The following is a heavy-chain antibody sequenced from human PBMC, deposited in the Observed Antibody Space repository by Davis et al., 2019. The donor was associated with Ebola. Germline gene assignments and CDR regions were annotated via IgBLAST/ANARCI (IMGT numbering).Heavy chain of an antibody. J-gene: IGHJ6*04. Sequence: AASVKVSCKASGGTFSSYAISWVRQAPGQGLEWMGGIIPIFGTANYAQKFQGRVTITADESTSTAYMELSRLRSDDTAVYYCAREGLVLLWFGGKKHYYYYGMDVWGKGTTVTVSS. V-gene: IGHV1-69*13. CDR2: IIPIFGTA. CDR3: AREGLVLLWFGGKKHYYYYGMDV. D-gene: IGHD3-10*01. CDR1: GGTFSSYA.